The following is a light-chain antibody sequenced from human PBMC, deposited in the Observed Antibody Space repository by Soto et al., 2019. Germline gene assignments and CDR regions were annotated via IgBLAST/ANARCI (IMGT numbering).Light chain of an antibody. Sequence: QSVLTQPPSVSGSPGQSVTISCTGTSSDVGYSDRVSWYQQSPGTAPKLVIYEVSNRPSGVPDRFSGSKSGNTASLTISGLQAEDEADYYCSSYTNIALDVVLGVGTKLTVL. CDR1: SSDVGYSDR. V-gene: IGLV2-18*02. J-gene: IGLJ2*01. CDR2: EVS. CDR3: SSYTNIALDVV.